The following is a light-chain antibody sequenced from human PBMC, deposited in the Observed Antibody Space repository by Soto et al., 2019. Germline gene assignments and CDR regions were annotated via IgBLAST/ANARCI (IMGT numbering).Light chain of an antibody. J-gene: IGKJ1*01. Sequence: EIVMTQSPATLSVSPGERATLSCRASQSVNNNLAWYQQKPGQAPRLLIYGASTRATGIPARFSGSVSGSDFTPTISSLQSEDFAIYYCQQYNNWWPFGQGTKVESK. CDR1: QSVNNN. CDR3: QQYNNWWP. V-gene: IGKV3-15*01. CDR2: GAS.